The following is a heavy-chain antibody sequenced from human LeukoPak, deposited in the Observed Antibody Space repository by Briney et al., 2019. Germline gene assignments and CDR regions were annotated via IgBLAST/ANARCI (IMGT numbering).Heavy chain of an antibody. CDR1: GGTFSRYA. V-gene: IGHV1-69*05. D-gene: IGHD3-22*01. CDR3: AREPNQSSGYKGH. CDR2: IIPMFGTG. Sequence: ASVKVSCKASGGTFSRYAISWVRQAPGQGLEWMGGIIPMFGTGNYAQKFQGRVTITTDESTNTAYMELSSLRSEDTAVYYCAREPNQSSGYKGHWGQGTLVTVSS. J-gene: IGHJ4*02.